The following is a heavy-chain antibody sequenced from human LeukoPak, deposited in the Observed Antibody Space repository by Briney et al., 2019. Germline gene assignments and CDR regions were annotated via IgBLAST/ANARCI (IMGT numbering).Heavy chain of an antibody. V-gene: IGHV3-30*18. D-gene: IGHD6-6*01. CDR1: GFTFSSYG. Sequence: GGSLRLSCAASGFTFSSYGMHWVRQAPGKGLEWVAVISYDGSNKYYADSVKGRFTISRDNSKNTLYLQMNSLRAEDTAVYYCAKDHQAAARHAYYYGMDVWGQGTSVTVSS. CDR3: AKDHQAAARHAYYYGMDV. CDR2: ISYDGSNK. J-gene: IGHJ6*02.